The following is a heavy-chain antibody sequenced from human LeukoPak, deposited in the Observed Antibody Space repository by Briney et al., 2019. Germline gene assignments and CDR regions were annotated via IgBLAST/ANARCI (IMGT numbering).Heavy chain of an antibody. D-gene: IGHD3-10*01. CDR2: IYYSGST. Sequence: SETLSLTCTVSGGSISSYYWSWIRQPPGKGLEWLGYIYYSGSTNYNPSLKSRVTISVDTSKNQFSLKLSSVTAADTAVYYCARVFRYYGSGSYSSMFDYWGQGTLVTVSS. J-gene: IGHJ4*02. CDR3: ARVFRYYGSGSYSSMFDY. CDR1: GGSISSYY. V-gene: IGHV4-59*01.